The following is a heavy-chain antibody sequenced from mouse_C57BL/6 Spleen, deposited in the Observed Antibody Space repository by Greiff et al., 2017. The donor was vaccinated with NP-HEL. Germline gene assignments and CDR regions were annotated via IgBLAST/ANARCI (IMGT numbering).Heavy chain of an antibody. D-gene: IGHD1-1*01. CDR2: IDPSDSYT. V-gene: IGHV1-59*01. CDR3: ARSGTTVVAYYFDY. CDR1: GYTFTSYW. J-gene: IGHJ2*01. Sequence: VQLQQPGAELVRPGTSVKLSCKASGYTFTSYWMHWVKQRPGQGLEWIGVIDPSDSYTNYNQKFKGKATLTVDPSSSTAYMQLSSLTSENSAVYYCARSGTTVVAYYFDYWGQGTTLTVSS.